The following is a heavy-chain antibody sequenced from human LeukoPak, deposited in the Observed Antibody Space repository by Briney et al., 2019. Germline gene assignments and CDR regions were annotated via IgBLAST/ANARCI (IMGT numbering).Heavy chain of an antibody. Sequence: GGSLRLSCAASGFTFSSYWMSWVRQAPGKGLEWVANIKQDGSEKYYVDSVKGRFTISRDNAKNSLYLQMNSLRAEDTALYYCAKDSQSGIAAAGTWFDPWGQGTLVTVSS. J-gene: IGHJ5*02. V-gene: IGHV3-7*03. CDR1: GFTFSSYW. CDR2: IKQDGSEK. CDR3: AKDSQSGIAAAGTWFDP. D-gene: IGHD6-13*01.